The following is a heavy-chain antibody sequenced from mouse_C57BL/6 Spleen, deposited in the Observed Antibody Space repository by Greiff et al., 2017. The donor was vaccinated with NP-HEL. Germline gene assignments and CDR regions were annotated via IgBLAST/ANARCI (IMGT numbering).Heavy chain of an antibody. CDR3: ARVSSGFDY. CDR2: IDPSDSYT. J-gene: IGHJ2*01. CDR1: GYTFTSYW. V-gene: IGHV1-69*01. D-gene: IGHD3-2*02. Sequence: QVQLQQPGAELVMPGASVKLSCKASGYTFTSYWMHWVKQRPGQGLEWIGEIDPSDSYTYYHQKFKGQSTLTVDKSSSTAYMQLGSLTSEDSAVYYCARVSSGFDYWGQGTTLTVSS.